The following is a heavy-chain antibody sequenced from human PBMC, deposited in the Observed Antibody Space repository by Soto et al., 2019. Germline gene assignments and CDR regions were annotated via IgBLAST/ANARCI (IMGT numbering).Heavy chain of an antibody. J-gene: IGHJ4*02. CDR2: ISGSSTST. V-gene: IGHV3-23*01. CDR1: GFTFSSYA. D-gene: IGHD3-10*01. Sequence: EVQLSGSGGGLVQPGGSLRLSCAASGFTFSSYAMSWVRQAPGKGLEWVSAISGSSTSTYYADSVKGRFTISRDNSKNPMYLKMTSLRAEDTAVYSCAKDPSSGFAMENYFDYWGQGTLVTVSS. CDR3: AKDPSSGFAMENYFDY.